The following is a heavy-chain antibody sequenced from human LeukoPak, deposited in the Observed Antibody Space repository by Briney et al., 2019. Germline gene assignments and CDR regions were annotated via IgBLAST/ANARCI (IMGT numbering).Heavy chain of an antibody. CDR2: INSDGSST. CDR3: AKGGATVIDY. V-gene: IGHV3-74*01. D-gene: IGHD4-17*01. Sequence: GGSLRLSCAASGFTFSNYWMHWVRQAPGKGLVWVSRINSDGSSTTSADSVKGRFTISRDNAKNTLYLQMNSLRAEDTAVYYCAKGGATVIDYWGQGTLVSVSS. J-gene: IGHJ4*02. CDR1: GFTFSNYW.